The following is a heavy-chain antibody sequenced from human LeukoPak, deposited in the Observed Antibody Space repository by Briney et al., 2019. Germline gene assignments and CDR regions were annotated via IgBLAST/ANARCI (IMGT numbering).Heavy chain of an antibody. CDR1: GGSISSSSYY. V-gene: IGHV4-39*07. Sequence: SETLSLTCTVSGGSISSSSYYWGWIRQPPGKGLEWIGSIYYSGSTYYNPSLKSRVTISVDTSKNQFSLKLSSVTAADTAVYYCARAPDIHTRYSNYFDPWGQGTLVTVSS. CDR3: ARAPDIHTRYSNYFDP. J-gene: IGHJ5*02. CDR2: IYYSGST. D-gene: IGHD4-11*01.